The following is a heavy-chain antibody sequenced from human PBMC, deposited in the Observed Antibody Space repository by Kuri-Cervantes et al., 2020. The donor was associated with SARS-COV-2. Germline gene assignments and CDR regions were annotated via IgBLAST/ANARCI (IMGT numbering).Heavy chain of an antibody. V-gene: IGHV3-74*01. CDR2: INPDGSYT. CDR3: AKDLSISLLWFGELTY. J-gene: IGHJ4*02. D-gene: IGHD3-10*01. Sequence: GESLKISCAASGFTFSGHWIHWVRQAPGKGLVWVSRINPDGSYTNNADSVKGRFTISRDNSKNTLYLQMNSLRAEDTAVYYCAKDLSISLLWFGELTYWGQGTLVTVSS. CDR1: GFTFSGHW.